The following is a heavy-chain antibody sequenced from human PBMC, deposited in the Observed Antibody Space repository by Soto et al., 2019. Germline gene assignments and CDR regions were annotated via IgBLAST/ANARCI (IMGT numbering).Heavy chain of an antibody. CDR1: GYTFTTYG. V-gene: IGHV1-18*01. Sequence: QVQLVQSGVEVKKPGASVKVSCKASGYTFTTYGISWVRQAPGQGLEWMGWISPYDGDTNYADTLQGRVTLTTETATTTAYMELRSLRSDDTAMYYCARDHGGSYQADSFDPWGQGTLVIVSS. J-gene: IGHJ5*02. CDR2: ISPYDGDT. D-gene: IGHD1-26*01. CDR3: ARDHGGSYQADSFDP.